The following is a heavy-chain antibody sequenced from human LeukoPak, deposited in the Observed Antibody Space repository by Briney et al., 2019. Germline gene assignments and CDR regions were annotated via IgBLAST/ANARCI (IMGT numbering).Heavy chain of an antibody. CDR3: ARDRGSSSWYGGTLFDY. J-gene: IGHJ4*02. Sequence: SSVKVSCKASGYTFNGYYMHWVRQAPGQGLEWMGWINPNSGGTNYAQKFQGRVTMTRDTSISTAYMELSRLRSDDTAVYYCARDRGSSSWYGGTLFDYWGQGTLVTVSS. CDR2: INPNSGGT. D-gene: IGHD6-13*01. V-gene: IGHV1-2*02. CDR1: GYTFNGYY.